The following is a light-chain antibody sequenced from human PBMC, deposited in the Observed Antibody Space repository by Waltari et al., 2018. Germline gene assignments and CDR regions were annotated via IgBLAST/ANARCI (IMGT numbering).Light chain of an antibody. CDR1: QSISNL. CDR2: LAS. CDR3: QQYNTYSGWT. Sequence: DIQMTQSPSTLSASVGDRVIITCRASQSISNLLAWYQQKPGQAPNLLIYLASRLQSGVPSRFSGSGSGTEFNLTISCLQPDDFATYYCQQYNTYSGWTFGQGTKVEI. V-gene: IGKV1-5*03. J-gene: IGKJ1*01.